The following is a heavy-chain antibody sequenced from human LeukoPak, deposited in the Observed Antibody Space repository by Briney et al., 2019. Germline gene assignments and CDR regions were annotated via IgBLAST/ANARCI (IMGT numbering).Heavy chain of an antibody. Sequence: PGGSLRLSCAASGFTFSSYAMSWVRQAPGKGLEWVSAISGSGGSTYYADSVKGRFTISRDNSKNTLYLQVNSLRAEDTAVYYCARAPPSSSRNYFDYWGQGTLVTVFS. CDR2: ISGSGGST. CDR3: ARAPPSSSRNYFDY. D-gene: IGHD6-6*01. V-gene: IGHV3-23*01. J-gene: IGHJ4*02. CDR1: GFTFSSYA.